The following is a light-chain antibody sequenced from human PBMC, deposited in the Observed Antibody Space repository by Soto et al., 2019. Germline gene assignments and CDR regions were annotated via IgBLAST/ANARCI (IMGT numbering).Light chain of an antibody. Sequence: QSALTQPASVSGSPGQSITISCTGTSSDVGGYIHVSWYQQHPGKAPKLMIYEVSNRPSGVSNRFSGSKSGNTASLTISGLQAEDEADYYCTSYTSSSTVIFGGGTKLTVL. CDR2: EVS. CDR3: TSYTSSSTVI. V-gene: IGLV2-14*01. J-gene: IGLJ2*01. CDR1: SSDVGGYIH.